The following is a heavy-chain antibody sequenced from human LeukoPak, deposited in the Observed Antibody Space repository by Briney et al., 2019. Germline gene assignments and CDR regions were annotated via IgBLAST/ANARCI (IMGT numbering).Heavy chain of an antibody. CDR1: GGSISSSSYY. D-gene: IGHD3-10*01. CDR3: AAGWMVRGNYFDY. CDR2: IYYSGST. J-gene: IGHJ4*02. V-gene: IGHV4-39*01. Sequence: SETLSLTCTVSGGSISSSSYYWGWIRQPPGKGLEWIGSIYYSGSTYYNPSLKSRVTISVDTYKNQFSLKLSSVTAADTAVYYCAAGWMVRGNYFDYWGQGTLVTVSS.